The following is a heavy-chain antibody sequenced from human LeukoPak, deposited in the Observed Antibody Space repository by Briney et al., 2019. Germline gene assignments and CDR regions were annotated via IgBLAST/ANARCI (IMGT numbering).Heavy chain of an antibody. CDR2: MYNSGNK. Sequence: SETLSLTCTVSAGSFTRSSYYWGWIRQPPGKGLEWIGSMYNSGNKYYNPSLKSRVTISVDTSKNQFSLKLTSVTAAGTAVYYCVRGYDRIGNPFDYWGQGTLVTVSS. J-gene: IGHJ4*02. CDR1: AGSFTRSSYY. D-gene: IGHD3-22*01. CDR3: VRGYDRIGNPFDY. V-gene: IGHV4-39*01.